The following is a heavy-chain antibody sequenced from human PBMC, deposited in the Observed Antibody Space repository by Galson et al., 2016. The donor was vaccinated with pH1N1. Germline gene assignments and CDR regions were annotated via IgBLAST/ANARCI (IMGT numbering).Heavy chain of an antibody. V-gene: IGHV2-70*04. J-gene: IGHJ5*01. CDR3: AHQPSGEGFAP. CDR2: IDWDDEK. D-gene: IGHD3-16*01. CDR1: GISDMR. Sequence: PALVTPTQTLTLTCTFSGISDMRVSWFRQPPGKALEWLARIDWDDEKFYSPSLKTRLTISKDTSRTQVVLIMTNMAPVDTATYYCAHQPSGEGFAPWGQGILVTVSS.